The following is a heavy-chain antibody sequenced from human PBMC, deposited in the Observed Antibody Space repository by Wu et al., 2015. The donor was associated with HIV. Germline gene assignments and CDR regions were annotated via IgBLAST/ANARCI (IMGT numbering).Heavy chain of an antibody. CDR1: GGSFTSHA. V-gene: IGHV1-69*13. Sequence: QVQLVQSGAEVKKPGSSVKVSCKASGGSFTSHAISWVRQAPGQGFELVGRIIPIYDTSNNAQKFQGRVTITVDDSRNTVYMELRGLTSGDTAIYYCARDRDGRNYGSGFDLWGQGTMVIISS. CDR2: IIPIYDTS. J-gene: IGHJ3*01. CDR3: ARDRDGRNYGSGFDL. D-gene: IGHD5-24*01.